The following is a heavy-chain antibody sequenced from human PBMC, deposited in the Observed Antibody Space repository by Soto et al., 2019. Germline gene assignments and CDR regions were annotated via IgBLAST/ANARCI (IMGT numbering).Heavy chain of an antibody. Sequence: SETLSLTCTVSGGSINAFFWSWVRQPPGKGLESIGYIFYSGSTNYNPSLKSRVTISLDTSKTQFSLNLTSVTAADTAVYYCATQTGLYYYGLDVWGQGTMVTVSS. CDR1: GGSINAFF. J-gene: IGHJ6*02. CDR2: IFYSGST. V-gene: IGHV4-59*01. CDR3: ATQTGLYYYGLDV.